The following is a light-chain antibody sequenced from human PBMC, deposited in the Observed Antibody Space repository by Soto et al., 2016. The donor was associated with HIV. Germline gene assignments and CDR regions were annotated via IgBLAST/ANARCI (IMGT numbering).Light chain of an antibody. Sequence: DIQMTQSPSSVSASVGDRVTITCRASQGISRFLAWYQQEPGKAPKLLIYAASSLQSGVPSRFSGSGSGTDFTLTISSLQPEDFATYYCLQDYNYPRTFGQGTKLEIK. J-gene: IGKJ2*01. CDR2: AAS. V-gene: IGKV1-12*01. CDR3: LQDYNYPRT. CDR1: QGISRF.